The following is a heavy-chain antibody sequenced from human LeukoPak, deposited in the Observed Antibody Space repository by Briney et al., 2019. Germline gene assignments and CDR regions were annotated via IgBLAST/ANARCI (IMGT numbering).Heavy chain of an antibody. Sequence: GGTLRLSCAASGFTFSSYAMSWVRQAPGKGLEWVSAISGSGGSTYYADSVKGRFTISRDNSKNTLYLQMNSLRAEDTAVYYCAKTSGYDSHFDYWGQGTLVTVSS. CDR3: AKTSGYDSHFDY. CDR1: GFTFSSYA. CDR2: ISGSGGST. J-gene: IGHJ4*02. D-gene: IGHD5-12*01. V-gene: IGHV3-23*01.